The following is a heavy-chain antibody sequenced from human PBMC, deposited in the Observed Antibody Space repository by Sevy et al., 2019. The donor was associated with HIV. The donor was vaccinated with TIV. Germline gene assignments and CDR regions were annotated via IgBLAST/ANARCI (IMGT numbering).Heavy chain of an antibody. Sequence: ASVKVSCKASGGTFSSYAISWVRQAPGQGLEWMGGIIPIFGTANYAQKFQGRVTITADESTSTAYMELSSPRSEDTAVYYCARADHSLWFREFYGMDVWGQGTTVTVSS. CDR1: GGTFSSYA. CDR3: ARADHSLWFREFYGMDV. V-gene: IGHV1-69*13. CDR2: IIPIFGTA. J-gene: IGHJ6*02. D-gene: IGHD3-10*01.